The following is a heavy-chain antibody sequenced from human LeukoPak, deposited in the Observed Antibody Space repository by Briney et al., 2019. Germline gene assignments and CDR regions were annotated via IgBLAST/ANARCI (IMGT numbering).Heavy chain of an antibody. J-gene: IGHJ4*02. D-gene: IGHD2-15*01. CDR3: ARVPKDIVVVVAAREYYFDY. V-gene: IGHV1-2*02. CDR2: INPNSGGT. CDR1: GYTFTGYY. Sequence: GASVKVSCKASGYTFTGYYMHWVRQAPGQGLEWMGWINPNSGGTNYAQKFQGRVTMTRDTSISTAYMELSRLRSDDTAVYYCARVPKDIVVVVAAREYYFDYWGQGTLVIVSS.